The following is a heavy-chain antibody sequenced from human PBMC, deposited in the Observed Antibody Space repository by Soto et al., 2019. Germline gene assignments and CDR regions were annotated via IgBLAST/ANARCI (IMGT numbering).Heavy chain of an antibody. CDR3: AKDRTWAEPLAWWYYYYGMDV. D-gene: IGHD6-13*01. CDR2: ISYDGSNK. J-gene: IGHJ6*02. CDR1: GFTFSSYG. Sequence: QVQLVESGGGVVQPGRSLRLSCAASGFTFSSYGMHWVRQAPGKGLEWVAVISYDGSNKYYADSVQARFTISRDNSKNTLYLQMNSLRAEDTAVYYCAKDRTWAEPLAWWYYYYGMDVWGQGTTVTVSS. V-gene: IGHV3-30*18.